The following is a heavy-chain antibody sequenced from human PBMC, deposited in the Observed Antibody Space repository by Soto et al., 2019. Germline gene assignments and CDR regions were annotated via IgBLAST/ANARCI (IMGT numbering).Heavy chain of an antibody. Sequence: QVQLQESGPGLVKPSETLSLICTVSGASLRSGSCYWSWIRQPPGKGLEWIGYISHSGRTNYDPSLKSRLTMSVDTSQNQFSLQLNSVTAADTAVYYCSYGSSFDYWGQGTLVTVSS. D-gene: IGHD3-10*01. CDR2: ISHSGRT. CDR3: SYGSSFDY. V-gene: IGHV4-61*01. J-gene: IGHJ4*02. CDR1: GASLRSGSCY.